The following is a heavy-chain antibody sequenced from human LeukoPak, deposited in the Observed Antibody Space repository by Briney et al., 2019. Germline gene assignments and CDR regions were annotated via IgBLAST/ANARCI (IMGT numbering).Heavy chain of an antibody. CDR3: AKRASEYFDY. CDR2: ISGSGGST. Sequence: PGGSLRLSCAASGFAFSSYAMSWVRQAPGRGLECVSAISGSGGSTYYADSVKGRFTISRDNSKNTLYLQMNSLRAEDTAVYYCAKRASEYFDYWGQGTLVTVSS. V-gene: IGHV3-23*01. CDR1: GFAFSSYA. J-gene: IGHJ4*02.